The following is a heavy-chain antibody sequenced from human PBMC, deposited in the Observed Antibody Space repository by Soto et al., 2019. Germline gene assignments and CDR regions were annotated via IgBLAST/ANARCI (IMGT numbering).Heavy chain of an antibody. Sequence: ASVKVSCKASGYTFTSYAMHWVRQAPGQRLEWMGWINAGNGNTKYSQKFQGRVTITRDTSASTAYMELSSLRSEDTAVYCCARADLRYYYYYGMEVWGKGTTVTVSP. V-gene: IGHV1-3*01. CDR3: ARADLRYYYYYGMEV. J-gene: IGHJ6*04. CDR2: INAGNGNT. CDR1: GYTFTSYA.